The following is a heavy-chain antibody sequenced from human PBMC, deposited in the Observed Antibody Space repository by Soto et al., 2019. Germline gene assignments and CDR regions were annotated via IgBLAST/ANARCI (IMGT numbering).Heavy chain of an antibody. CDR1: GFTFDDYA. CDR2: ISWNSGDI. Sequence: GGSLRLSCAASGFTFDDYAMHWVRQAPGKGLEWVSGISWNSGDIGYADSVKGRFTISRDNAKNSLYLQMNSLRAEDTALYYCAKDSTGGGIDYWGQGTLVTVSS. V-gene: IGHV3-9*01. CDR3: AKDSTGGGIDY. D-gene: IGHD3-10*01. J-gene: IGHJ4*02.